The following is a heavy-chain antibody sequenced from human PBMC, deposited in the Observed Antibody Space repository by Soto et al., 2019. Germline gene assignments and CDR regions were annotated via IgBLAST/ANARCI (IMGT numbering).Heavy chain of an antibody. V-gene: IGHV1-69*13. Sequence: SVKVSCKASGGTFSSYAISWVRQAPGQGLEWMGGIIPIFGTANYAQKFQGRVTITADESTSTDYMELSSLRSEDTAVYYCARDIGGYSYGYGYWGQGTLVTVSS. J-gene: IGHJ4*02. CDR1: GGTFSSYA. CDR2: IIPIFGTA. CDR3: ARDIGGYSYGYGY. D-gene: IGHD5-18*01.